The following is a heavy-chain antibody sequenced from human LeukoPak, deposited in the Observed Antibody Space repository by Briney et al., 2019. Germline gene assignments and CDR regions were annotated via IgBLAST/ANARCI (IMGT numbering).Heavy chain of an antibody. D-gene: IGHD3-10*01. Sequence: SETLSLTCVVSGYSINNGHYWGWIRQPPGKGLEWIGSIFHSGSTYRNPSLKSRVTISVDTSKNQFSLNLRSVTAADTAVYYCARHLVYGSGTQPYFDYWGQGTLVTVSS. J-gene: IGHJ4*02. V-gene: IGHV4-38-2*01. CDR2: IFHSGST. CDR1: GYSINNGHY. CDR3: ARHLVYGSGTQPYFDY.